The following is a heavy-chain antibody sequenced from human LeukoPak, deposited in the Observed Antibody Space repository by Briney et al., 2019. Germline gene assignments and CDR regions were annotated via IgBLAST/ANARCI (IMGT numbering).Heavy chain of an antibody. J-gene: IGHJ5*02. Sequence: SETLSLTCAVSGYSISSGYFWGWIRPPPGKGLEWIGTIYYSGSTFHNPSLKSRVTQSVDTSKNQLSLKLSSVTAADAAVYYCARSVRDIAVATNWFDPWGQGTLVTVSS. CDR1: GYSISSGYF. CDR2: IYYSGST. V-gene: IGHV4-38-2*01. D-gene: IGHD6-19*01. CDR3: ARSVRDIAVATNWFDP.